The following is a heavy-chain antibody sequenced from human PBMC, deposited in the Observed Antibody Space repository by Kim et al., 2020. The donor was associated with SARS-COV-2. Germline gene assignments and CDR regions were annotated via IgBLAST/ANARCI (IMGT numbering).Heavy chain of an antibody. Sequence: GGSLRLSCAASGFTFSSFWMSWVRQTPGKGLEWVANINQDGSEKHYVDSVEGRFTISRDNAKNSLYLQMSSLRADDTAVFYCARDVAFGGVPHWFDPWGQGTLVTVSS. CDR3: ARDVAFGGVPHWFDP. CDR1: GFTFSSFW. CDR2: INQDGSEK. D-gene: IGHD3-16*01. J-gene: IGHJ5*02. V-gene: IGHV3-7*05.